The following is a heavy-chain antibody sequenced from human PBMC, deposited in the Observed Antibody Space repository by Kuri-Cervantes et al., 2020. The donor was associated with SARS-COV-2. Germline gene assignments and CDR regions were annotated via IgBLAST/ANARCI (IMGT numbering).Heavy chain of an antibody. CDR2: INTNTGNP. D-gene: IGHD3-10*01. CDR1: GYTFTTYA. J-gene: IGHJ5*02. Sequence: ASVKVSCKASGYTFTTYAMHWVRQAPGQRLEWTGWINTNTGNPTYAQGFTGRFVFSLDTSVSTAYLQISSLKAEDTAVYYCARDPNLLWFGELFWFDPWGQGTLVTVSS. V-gene: IGHV7-4-1*02. CDR3: ARDPNLLWFGELFWFDP.